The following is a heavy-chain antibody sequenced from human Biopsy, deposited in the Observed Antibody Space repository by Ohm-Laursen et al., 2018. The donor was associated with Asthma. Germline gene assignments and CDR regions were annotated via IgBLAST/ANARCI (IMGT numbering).Heavy chain of an antibody. D-gene: IGHD3-22*01. V-gene: IGHV3-53*01. J-gene: IGHJ4*02. CDR2: IYSGGTS. Sequence: SLRLFCAASGFAVSRDHMFWVRQAPGKGLEWVSVIYSGGTSHTADSVRGRFTISRDYSKNTLYLQMHSLRAEDTAVYYCARGDSSNWSHYYFDHWGQGTLVTVSS. CDR1: GFAVSRDH. CDR3: ARGDSSNWSHYYFDH.